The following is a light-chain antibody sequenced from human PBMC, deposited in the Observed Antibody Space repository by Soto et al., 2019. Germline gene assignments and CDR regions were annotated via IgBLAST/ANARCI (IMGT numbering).Light chain of an antibody. V-gene: IGLV1-44*01. CDR2: VNN. J-gene: IGLJ7*01. Sequence: QYVLTQPPSASGTPGQRVTISCSGGTSNIGSNTVNWYQQLPGTAPKLLVYVNNQRPSGVPDRFSGSKSGTSASLAISGLQSEDEADYYCAAWDDSLNGAVFGGGTQLTVL. CDR1: TSNIGSNT. CDR3: AAWDDSLNGAV.